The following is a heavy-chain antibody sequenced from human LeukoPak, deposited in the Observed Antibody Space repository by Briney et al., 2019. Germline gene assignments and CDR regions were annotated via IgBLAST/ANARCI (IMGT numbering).Heavy chain of an antibody. J-gene: IGHJ4*02. CDR3: ARNGRGTYDF. V-gene: IGHV1-2*02. CDR2: INPNSGNT. D-gene: IGHD3-16*01. Sequence: ASVKVSCKASGYTFTSYDINWVRHAPGQGLEWMGWINPNSGNTNYAQKFQGRVTVTRDTSISTTYMELSRLSSDDTAVYYCARNGRGTYDFWGQGTLVTVSS. CDR1: GYTFTSYD.